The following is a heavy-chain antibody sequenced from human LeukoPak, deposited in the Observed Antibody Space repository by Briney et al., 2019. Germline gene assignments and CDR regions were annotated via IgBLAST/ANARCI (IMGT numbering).Heavy chain of an antibody. Sequence: ASVKVSCKASGYTFNTYGINWVRQAPGQGLEWMGWINTHNANTNYGQKFQGRVTMTTDTSTSTAYMELRSLRSDDTAVYYCARKGFTCYCYLFYFWGQGTLVTVSS. CDR3: ARKGFTCYCYLFYF. J-gene: IGHJ4*02. CDR1: GYTFNTYG. CDR2: INTHNANT. V-gene: IGHV1-18*01. D-gene: IGHD2-21*02.